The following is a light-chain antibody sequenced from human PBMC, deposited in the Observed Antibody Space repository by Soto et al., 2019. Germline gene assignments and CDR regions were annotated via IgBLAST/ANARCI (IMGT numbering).Light chain of an antibody. CDR2: EVS. V-gene: IGLV2-14*01. CDR3: SSYPSSSTRYV. CDR1: SSDVGGYNY. Sequence: HSVLTQPASVSGSPGQSITISCTGTSSDVGGYNYVSWYQQHPGKAPKLMIYEVSNRPSGVSNRFSGSKSGNTASLTISGLQAEDEADYYCSSYPSSSTRYVFGTGTKLTVL. J-gene: IGLJ1*01.